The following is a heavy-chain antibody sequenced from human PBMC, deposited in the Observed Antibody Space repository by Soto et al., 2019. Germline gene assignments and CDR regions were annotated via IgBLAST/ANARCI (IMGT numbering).Heavy chain of an antibody. CDR1: GFTFSSYG. CDR2: ISYDGSNK. V-gene: IGHV3-30*03. Sequence: QVQLVESGGGVVQPGRSLRLSCAASGFTFSSYGMHWVRQAPGKGLEGVAVISYDGSNKYYADSVKGRFTISRDNSNNPRYVQLHSLSAAETAVYYCATSGGQVAPLYWGQGSMVTVSS. J-gene: IGHJ4*02. CDR3: ATSGGQVAPLY. D-gene: IGHD3-10*01.